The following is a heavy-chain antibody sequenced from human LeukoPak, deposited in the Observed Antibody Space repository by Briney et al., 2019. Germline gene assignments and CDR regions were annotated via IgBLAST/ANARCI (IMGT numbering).Heavy chain of an antibody. CDR2: IYYSGST. J-gene: IGHJ4*02. Sequence: PSETLSLTCTVSGGSVSSGSYYWSWIRQPPGKGLEWIGYIYYSGSTNYNPSLKSRVTISVDTSKNQFSLKLSSVTAADTAVYYCAISPRGYSYGYFDYWGQGTLVTVSS. CDR1: GGSVSSGSYY. V-gene: IGHV4-61*01. CDR3: AISPRGYSYGYFDY. D-gene: IGHD5-18*01.